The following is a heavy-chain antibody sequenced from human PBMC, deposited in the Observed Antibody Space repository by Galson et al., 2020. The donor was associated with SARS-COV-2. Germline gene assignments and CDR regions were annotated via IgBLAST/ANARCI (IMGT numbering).Heavy chain of an antibody. CDR3: GRRRASGSYRGGGSFDI. Sequence: SETLSLTCAVSGTSISSGSYSWNWIRQPPGKGLEWIGNIYYRGNTNYNPSLRSRVTLSVDTSMGQFSLKLTSVTAADTAVYYCGRRRASGSYRGGGSFDIWGQGTMITVSS. J-gene: IGHJ3*02. V-gene: IGHV4-30-2*03. D-gene: IGHD1-26*01. CDR2: IYYRGNT. CDR1: GTSISSGSYS.